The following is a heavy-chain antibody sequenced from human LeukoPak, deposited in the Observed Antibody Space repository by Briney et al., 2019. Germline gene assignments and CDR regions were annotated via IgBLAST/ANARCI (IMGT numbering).Heavy chain of an antibody. CDR2: IYYRGNT. D-gene: IGHD3-16*01. CDR3: VRGGVTRSDPFDV. CDR1: RGSISSSSYY. J-gene: IGHJ3*01. V-gene: IGHV4-39*07. Sequence: SETLSLTCTVSRGSISSSSYYWGWIRQPPGKGLEWIGSIYYRGNTYYNPSLQSRVTISVDTSKNQFSLKLSSVTAADTAVYYCVRGGVTRSDPFDVWGQGTMVTVSS.